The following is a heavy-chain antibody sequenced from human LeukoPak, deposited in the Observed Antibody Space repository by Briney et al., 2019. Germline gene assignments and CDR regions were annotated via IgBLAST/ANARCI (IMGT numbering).Heavy chain of an antibody. Sequence: SETLSLTCAVYGGSFSGYYWSWIRQPQGKGLEWIGEINHSGSTNYNPSLKSRVTISVDTSKNQFSLKLSSVTAADTAVYYCARGGLMVYAVRVQNDVFDIWGQGTMVTVSS. CDR2: INHSGST. D-gene: IGHD2-8*01. V-gene: IGHV4-34*01. CDR1: GGSFSGYY. CDR3: ARGGLMVYAVRVQNDVFDI. J-gene: IGHJ3*02.